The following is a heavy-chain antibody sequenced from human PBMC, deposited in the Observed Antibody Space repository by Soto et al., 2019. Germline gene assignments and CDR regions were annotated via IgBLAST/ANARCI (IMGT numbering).Heavy chain of an antibody. V-gene: IGHV3-53*01. Sequence: GGSLRLSCAASGFTVSSNYMSWVRQAPGKGLEWVSVIYSGGSTYYADSVKGRFTISRDNSKNTLYLQMNSLRAEDTAVHYCARLVVVAATSWFDPWGQGTLVTVSS. CDR3: ARLVVVAATSWFDP. CDR2: IYSGGST. J-gene: IGHJ5*02. CDR1: GFTVSSNY. D-gene: IGHD2-15*01.